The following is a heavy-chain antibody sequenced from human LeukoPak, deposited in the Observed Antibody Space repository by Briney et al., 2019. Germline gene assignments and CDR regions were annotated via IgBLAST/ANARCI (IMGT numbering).Heavy chain of an antibody. CDR3: AREGRITMVRGVIIPEYYFDY. Sequence: PGGSLRLSCAASGFMFSSYAMSWVRQTPGKGLEWVANIKKDGTEIKYVDSVKGRFTISRDNAKNSLYLQMNSLRAEDTALYYCAREGRITMVRGVIIPEYYFDYWGQGTLVTVSS. V-gene: IGHV3-7*03. D-gene: IGHD3-10*01. CDR1: GFMFSSYA. J-gene: IGHJ4*02. CDR2: IKKDGTEI.